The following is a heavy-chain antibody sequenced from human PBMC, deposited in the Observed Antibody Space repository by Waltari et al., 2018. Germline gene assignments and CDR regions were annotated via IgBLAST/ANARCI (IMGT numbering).Heavy chain of an antibody. CDR2: SNQSGST. D-gene: IGHD3-3*01. CDR1: RWSFSGYY. Sequence: VQLHQCGAGLLKPSEPLSLTCAVHRWSFSGYYWTSIRQPPGKGREWIGESNQSGSTNYNPSLKSRVTISVDTSKNQFSLKLSSVTAADTAVYYCARGRRRFWGWLGAFDPWGQGTLVTVSS. J-gene: IGHJ5*02. CDR3: ARGRRRFWGWLGAFDP. V-gene: IGHV4-34*01.